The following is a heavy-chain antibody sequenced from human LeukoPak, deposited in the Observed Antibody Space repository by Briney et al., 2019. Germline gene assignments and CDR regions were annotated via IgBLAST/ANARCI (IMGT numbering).Heavy chain of an antibody. Sequence: AQTLSLTCTVSGGSISSGGYYWGWIGQPPGKGLEWIGFIYHTGSFHYNPSLNRRATISVDTSKNQCSLNLRSVTATDTAVYFCGRESRIVEATSVGYYFDDWGQATLVTVCS. J-gene: IGHJ4*02. CDR1: GGSISSGGYY. V-gene: IGHV4-30-4*08. D-gene: IGHD1-26*01. CDR3: GRESRIVEATSVGYYFDD. CDR2: IYHTGSF.